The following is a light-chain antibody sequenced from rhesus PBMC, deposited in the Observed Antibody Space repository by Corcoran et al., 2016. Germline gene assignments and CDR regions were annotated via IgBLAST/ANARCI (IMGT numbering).Light chain of an antibody. CDR3: QHGYGILFT. V-gene: IGKV1-25*01. CDR2: KAS. CDR1: QGIRNN. Sequence: DIQMTQSPSSLSASVGDRVTITCRASQGIRNNLAWYQQKPGKVPKVLIYKASTLQSGIPSRFSGSGSGTDFTLTISSLQPEDFATYYCQHGYGILFTFGPGTKLDIK. J-gene: IGKJ3*01.